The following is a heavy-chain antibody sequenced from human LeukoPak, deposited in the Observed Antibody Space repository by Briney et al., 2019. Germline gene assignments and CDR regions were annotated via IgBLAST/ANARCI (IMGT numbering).Heavy chain of an antibody. CDR3: ARRLSGGSDY. Sequence: GGSLRLSCAASGFTFSDHYMDWVRQAPGKGLEWVVRSRNKANSYTTEYAASVKGRFTISRDDSKNSLYLQMNSLETEDTAVYYCARRLSGGSDYWGQGTLVTVSS. D-gene: IGHD6-19*01. CDR2: SRNKANSYTT. CDR1: GFTFSDHY. J-gene: IGHJ4*02. V-gene: IGHV3-72*01.